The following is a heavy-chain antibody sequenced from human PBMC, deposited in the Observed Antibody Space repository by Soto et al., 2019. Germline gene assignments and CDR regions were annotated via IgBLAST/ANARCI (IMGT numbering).Heavy chain of an antibody. V-gene: IGHV4-39*01. Sequence: QLQLQESGPGLVKPSETLSLTCTVSGGSISSSSYYWGWIRQPPGKGLEWIGSIYYSGSTYYNPSLKSRVPIAVDTPNNQFSLKLSSVTAADTAGYYCARHEQWLGDYYYYGMDVWGQGTTVTVSS. D-gene: IGHD6-19*01. CDR1: GGSISSSSYY. CDR3: ARHEQWLGDYYYYGMDV. CDR2: IYYSGST. J-gene: IGHJ6*02.